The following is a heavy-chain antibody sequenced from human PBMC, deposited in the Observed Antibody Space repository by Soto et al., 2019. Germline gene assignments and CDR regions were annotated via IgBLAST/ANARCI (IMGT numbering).Heavy chain of an antibody. CDR1: GFTFSDYA. J-gene: IGHJ6*02. Sequence: EVQVLESVGDLVQPGGSLRLSCAASGFTFSDYAMTWVRQAPGKGLDWVSSVSANGDITYYADSVKGRFTISRDNSNNTLLLQMNSLRAEDTALFYCARGDRGGSGSPASYYFSGLDVWGQGTTVTVSS. CDR3: ARGDRGGSGSPASYYFSGLDV. V-gene: IGHV3-23*01. CDR2: VSANGDIT. D-gene: IGHD3-10*01.